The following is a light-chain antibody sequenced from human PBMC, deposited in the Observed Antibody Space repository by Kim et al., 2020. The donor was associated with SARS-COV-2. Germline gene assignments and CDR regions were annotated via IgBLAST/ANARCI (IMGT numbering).Light chain of an antibody. CDR3: SSYTSSSTYVV. V-gene: IGLV2-14*04. CDR1: NSDVGGYNY. CDR2: DVS. J-gene: IGLJ2*01. Sequence: QSIRIAYTGANSDVGGYNYVTWYQQHPGKAPKLMIYDVSKRPSGVSNRFSGSKSGNTASLTISGLQAEDEADYYCSSYTSSSTYVVFGGGTKLTVL.